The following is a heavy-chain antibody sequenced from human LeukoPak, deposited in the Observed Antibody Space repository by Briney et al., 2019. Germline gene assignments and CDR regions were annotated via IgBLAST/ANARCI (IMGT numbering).Heavy chain of an antibody. CDR2: IYYSGTGST. Sequence: SETLSLTCTVSGGSISGDCWSCIRQPPGKGLEYIGCIYYSGTGSTNYDPSLKSRVTISVDTSKNQFSLKLSSVTPADTAVYYCARLAASRGYYYYGMDVWGQGTTVTVSS. J-gene: IGHJ6*02. D-gene: IGHD2-2*01. V-gene: IGHV4-59*01. CDR1: GGSISGDC. CDR3: ARLAASRGYYYYGMDV.